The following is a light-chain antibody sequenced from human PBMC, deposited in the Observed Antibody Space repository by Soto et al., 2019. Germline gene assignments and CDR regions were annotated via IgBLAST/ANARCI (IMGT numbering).Light chain of an antibody. Sequence: EIVLTQSPGTLSLSPGERATLSCRASQSVSNNYLAWYQQKPGQAPRLLIYGASNRATGIPERFSSSGSGTDFTLTISRLEPDDFAVYYCQQYGSSGTFGQGTKVDIK. CDR1: QSVSNNY. CDR2: GAS. CDR3: QQYGSSGT. V-gene: IGKV3-20*01. J-gene: IGKJ1*01.